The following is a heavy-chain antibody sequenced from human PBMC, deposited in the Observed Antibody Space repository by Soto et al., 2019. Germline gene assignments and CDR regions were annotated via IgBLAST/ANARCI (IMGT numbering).Heavy chain of an antibody. D-gene: IGHD1-7*01. V-gene: IGHV3-7*05. CDR3: AREIGTMEYYWYFDL. J-gene: IGHJ2*01. CDR1: GFSLNTYW. Sequence: EVQLAESGGGLVQPGGSLRLSCAASGFSLNTYWMSWVRQAPGKGLEWVANIKQDGSETYYVDSVKGRFTISRDNAKNPLSLQMNSLSDEDTAVYYCAREIGTMEYYWYFDLWGRGTLVTVSS. CDR2: IKQDGSET.